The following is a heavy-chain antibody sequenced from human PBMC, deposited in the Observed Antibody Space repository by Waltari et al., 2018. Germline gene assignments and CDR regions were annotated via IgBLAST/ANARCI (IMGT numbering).Heavy chain of an antibody. CDR2: INQAGSDE. Sequence: EVLLVESGGGLVQTGGSLRLSCAASRFTFSNYWMNWVRQAPGEGLGWVANINQAGSDEYYVDSVKGRFTSARDNAKNSLYLEMKTLSAEDTAIYYCARTGARWLQFAAFDIWGQGTMVTVSS. D-gene: IGHD5-12*01. V-gene: IGHV3-7*01. CDR3: ARTGARWLQFAAFDI. J-gene: IGHJ3*02. CDR1: RFTFSNYW.